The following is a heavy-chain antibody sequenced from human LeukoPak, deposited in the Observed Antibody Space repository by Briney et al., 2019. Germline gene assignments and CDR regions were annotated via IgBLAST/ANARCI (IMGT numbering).Heavy chain of an antibody. Sequence: PSETLSLTCAVYGGSFSGYYWTWIRQPPGKGLEWIGRINHSGSTNYNPSLKSRVTISVDTSKNQFSLKVNSVTAADTAAYYCARGDSYYLDSSDYSLLDYWGQGTLVTVSS. D-gene: IGHD3-22*01. J-gene: IGHJ4*02. CDR3: ARGDSYYLDSSDYSLLDY. V-gene: IGHV4-34*01. CDR1: GGSFSGYY. CDR2: INHSGST.